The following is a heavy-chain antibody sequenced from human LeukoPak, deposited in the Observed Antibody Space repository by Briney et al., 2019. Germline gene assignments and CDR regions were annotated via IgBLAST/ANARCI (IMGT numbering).Heavy chain of an antibody. CDR1: GFTFSSYS. CDR3: ARKPGYSSGWYFFDY. V-gene: IGHV3-30*07. J-gene: IGHJ4*02. D-gene: IGHD6-19*01. Sequence: PGRSLRLSCAASGFTFSSYSMHWVRQAPGKGLEWVAVISYDGSNKYYADSVKGRFTISRDNSKNTLYLQMNSLRAEDTAVYYCARKPGYSSGWYFFDYWGQGNLVTVSS. CDR2: ISYDGSNK.